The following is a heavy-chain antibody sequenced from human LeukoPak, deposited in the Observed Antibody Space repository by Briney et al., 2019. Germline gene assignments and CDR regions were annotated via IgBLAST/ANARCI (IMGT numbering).Heavy chain of an antibody. CDR2: IDSNSGDT. D-gene: IGHD3-10*01. Sequence: ASVKVSCKASGYTFTGYYIHWVRQAPGQGLEWMGWIDSNSGDTKYVQKFQGRVTMTTDTSTSTAYMELRSLRSDDTAVYYCASHAYFYGSGSYHGYYFDYWGQGTLVTVSS. J-gene: IGHJ4*02. CDR3: ASHAYFYGSGSYHGYYFDY. V-gene: IGHV1-2*02. CDR1: GYTFTGYY.